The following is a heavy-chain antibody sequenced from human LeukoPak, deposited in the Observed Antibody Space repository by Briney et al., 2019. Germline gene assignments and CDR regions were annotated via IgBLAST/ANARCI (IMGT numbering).Heavy chain of an antibody. D-gene: IGHD2-15*01. Sequence: GGSLRLSCAASGFTVTSDYMTWVRQAPGKGLQWVSDISRSSSDIHYAESVTGRFTISRDNSKNTLYLQMNSLRAEDTAVYYCAKDLWYPYYFDYWGQGTLVTVSS. V-gene: IGHV3-48*01. CDR3: AKDLWYPYYFDY. J-gene: IGHJ4*02. CDR1: GFTVTSDY. CDR2: ISRSSSDI.